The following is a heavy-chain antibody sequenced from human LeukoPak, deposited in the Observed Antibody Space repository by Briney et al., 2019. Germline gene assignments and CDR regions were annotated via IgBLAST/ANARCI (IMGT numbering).Heavy chain of an antibody. Sequence: SGPLSLPCPVSGGSISSGDYYWSWIRQPPGKGLGGIGYMYYSGSTYYNPSLKSRATISVDTSKNQFSLKLSSVTAADTAVYYCARPYYYDSRIDPWGQGTLVTVSS. CDR3: ARPYYYDSRIDP. D-gene: IGHD3-22*01. V-gene: IGHV4-30-4*01. J-gene: IGHJ5*02. CDR1: GGSISSGDYY. CDR2: MYYSGST.